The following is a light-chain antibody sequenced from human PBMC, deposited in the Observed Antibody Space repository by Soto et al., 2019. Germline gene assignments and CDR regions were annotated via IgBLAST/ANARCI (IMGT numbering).Light chain of an antibody. V-gene: IGKV1-5*01. J-gene: IGKJ1*01. Sequence: DIRMTQSPSTLSASVGDRVTITCRASQSISSWLAWYQQKQGKAPNLLIYDASSLESGVPSRFSGSGSGTEFTLTITSLQPDYFATYYSQQYNSYPWTSGQGTQVEIK. CDR1: QSISSW. CDR2: DAS. CDR3: QQYNSYPWT.